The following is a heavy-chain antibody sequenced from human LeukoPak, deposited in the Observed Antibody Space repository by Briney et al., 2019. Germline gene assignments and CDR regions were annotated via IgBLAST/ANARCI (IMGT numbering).Heavy chain of an antibody. CDR1: GFTFSSYW. CDR3: ARELDWNDDVYYYYGMDV. V-gene: IGHV3-7*01. D-gene: IGHD1-1*01. CDR2: IKQDGSEK. J-gene: IGHJ6*02. Sequence: GGSLRLSCAASGFTFSSYWMSWVRQAPGKGLEWVANIKQDGSEKYYVDSVKGRFTISRDNAKNSLYLQMNSLRAEDTAVYYCARELDWNDDVYYYYGMDVWGQGTTVTVSS.